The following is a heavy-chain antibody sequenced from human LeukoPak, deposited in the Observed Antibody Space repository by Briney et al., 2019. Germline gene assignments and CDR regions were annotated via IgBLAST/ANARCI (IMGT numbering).Heavy chain of an antibody. CDR3: AKDPVAVAGNNYYRMDV. CDR1: GFTFSSYA. Sequence: GGSLRLSCAASGFTFSSYAMHWVRQAPGKGLEWVAVISSDGNNKYYGDSVKGRFTISRDNSQDTLYVQMTSLRAEDTAVYYCAKDPVAVAGNNYYRMDVWGQGTTVTVSS. D-gene: IGHD6-19*01. J-gene: IGHJ6*02. CDR2: ISSDGNNK. V-gene: IGHV3-30*04.